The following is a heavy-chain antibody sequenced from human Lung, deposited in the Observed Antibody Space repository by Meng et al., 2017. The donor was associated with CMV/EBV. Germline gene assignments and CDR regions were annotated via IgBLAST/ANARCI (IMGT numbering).Heavy chain of an antibody. J-gene: IGHJ4*02. CDR2: ISGSGGNT. CDR3: AKPFYYYESINYYQDY. D-gene: IGHD3-22*01. Sequence: GESXKISXAASGFTFSSYAVTWVRQAPGKGLEWVSDISGSGGNTYYADSVKGRFAISRDNSKNTLYLQMNSLRADDTAIYYCAKPFYYYESINYYQDYWGQGXMVTVSS. V-gene: IGHV3-23*01. CDR1: GFTFSSYA.